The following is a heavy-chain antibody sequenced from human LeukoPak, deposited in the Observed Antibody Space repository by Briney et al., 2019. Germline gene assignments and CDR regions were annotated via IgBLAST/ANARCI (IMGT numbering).Heavy chain of an antibody. Sequence: LETLSLTCIVSGGSINSYSWTWIRQPPGEGLEWIGHIYNRGSTNYNPALKSRVTISVDTTRNQFSLKLSSVTAADTAVYYCARGARAGYNLEPFDYWGQGTLVTVSS. CDR2: IYNRGST. J-gene: IGHJ4*02. V-gene: IGHV4-59*08. CDR1: GGSINSYS. D-gene: IGHD5-24*01. CDR3: ARGARAGYNLEPFDY.